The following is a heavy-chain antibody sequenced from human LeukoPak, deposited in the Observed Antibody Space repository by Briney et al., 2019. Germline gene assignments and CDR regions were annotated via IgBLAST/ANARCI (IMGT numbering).Heavy chain of an antibody. CDR2: INPNSGGT. CDR1: GYTFTGYY. Sequence: ASVKVSRKASGYTFTGYYMHWVRQAPGQGLEWMGWINPNSGGTNYAQKFQGRVTMTRDTSISTAYMELSRLRSDDTAVYYCARFSQYYYYYGMDVWGQGTTVTVSS. J-gene: IGHJ6*02. V-gene: IGHV1-2*02. CDR3: ARFSQYYYYYGMDV.